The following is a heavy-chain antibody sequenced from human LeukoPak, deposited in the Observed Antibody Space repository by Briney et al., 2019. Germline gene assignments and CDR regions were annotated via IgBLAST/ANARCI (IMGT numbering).Heavy chain of an antibody. D-gene: IGHD2-2*01. V-gene: IGHV3-74*01. J-gene: IGHJ5*02. CDR3: ARDLKEYQLLVGIDP. Sequence: GGSLRLSCAASGFTFGSYWMHWVRQAPGKGLVWVSRINSDGSSTSYADSVKGRFTISRDNAKNTLYLQMNSLGAEDTAVYYCARDLKEYQLLVGIDPWGQGTLVTVSS. CDR1: GFTFGSYW. CDR2: INSDGSST.